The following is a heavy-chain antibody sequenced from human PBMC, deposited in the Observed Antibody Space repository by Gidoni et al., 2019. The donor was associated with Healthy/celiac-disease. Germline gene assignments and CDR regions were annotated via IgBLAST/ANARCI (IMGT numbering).Heavy chain of an antibody. CDR3: TGDSIDY. CDR2: ISGSGGST. D-gene: IGHD2-21*01. CDR1: VFTFSDYA. V-gene: IGHV3-23*01. Sequence: EVQLLESGGGLVQHGGSLRLSCTASVFTFSDYAMSWVRQAPGKGLEWVAAISGSGGSTYYADSVKGRFTISRDNSKNTLYLQMNSLRAEDTAVYYCTGDSIDYWGQGTLVTVSS. J-gene: IGHJ4*02.